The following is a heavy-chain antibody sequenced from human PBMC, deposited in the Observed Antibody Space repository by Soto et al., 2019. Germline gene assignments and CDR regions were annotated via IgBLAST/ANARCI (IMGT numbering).Heavy chain of an antibody. D-gene: IGHD3-3*01. V-gene: IGHV3-74*01. CDR1: GFTFSSDW. CDR2: VNTNGSST. Sequence: GGSLRLSCAASGFTFSSDWMHWVRQAPGKGLVWVSRVNTNGSSTSYADSVKGRFTISRDNAKNTLYLQMNSLRAEDTAVYYCASPIFGVIIGCWGHGTLVTVSS. J-gene: IGHJ4*01. CDR3: ASPIFGVIIGC.